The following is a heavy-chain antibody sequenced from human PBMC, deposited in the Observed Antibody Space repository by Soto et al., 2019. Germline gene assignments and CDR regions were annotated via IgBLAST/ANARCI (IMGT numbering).Heavy chain of an antibody. CDR1: GFTFSSYG. V-gene: IGHV3-30*18. Sequence: PGGSLRLSCAVSGFTFSSYGMHWARQAPGKGLEGVAVISYDGSNNYYADSVKGRFTISRDNSKNTLYLQMNSLRAEDTAVYYCAKDVLRFLEWLAFYGMDVWGQGT. CDR2: ISYDGSNN. J-gene: IGHJ6*02. CDR3: AKDVLRFLEWLAFYGMDV. D-gene: IGHD3-3*01.